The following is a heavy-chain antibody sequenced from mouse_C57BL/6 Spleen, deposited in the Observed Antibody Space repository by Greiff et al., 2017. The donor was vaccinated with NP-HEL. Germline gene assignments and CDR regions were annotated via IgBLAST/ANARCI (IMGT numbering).Heavy chain of an antibody. J-gene: IGHJ2*01. V-gene: IGHV1-64*01. D-gene: IGHD1-1*01. Sequence: QVQLQQPGAELVKPGASVKLSCKASGYTFTSYWMHWVKQRPGQGLEWIGMIHPNSGSTNYNEKFKSKATLTVDKSSSTAYMQLSSLTSEDSAVYYCARLLRSVGFDYWGQGTTLTVSS. CDR2: IHPNSGST. CDR1: GYTFTSYW. CDR3: ARLLRSVGFDY.